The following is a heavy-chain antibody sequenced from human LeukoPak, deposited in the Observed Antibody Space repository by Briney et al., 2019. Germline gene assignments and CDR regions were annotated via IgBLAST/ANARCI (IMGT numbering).Heavy chain of an antibody. CDR2: IYPGDSDT. V-gene: IGHV5-51*01. CDR3: ARHSKDYYDSSGYYYVGDNWFDP. CDR1: GYSFTSYW. Sequence: GESLKIFCKGAGYSFTSYWIGWVRQMPGKGLEGMGIIYPGDSDTRYSPSFQGQVTISADKSISTAYLQWSSLKASDTPTYYCARHSKDYYDSSGYYYVGDNWFDPWGQGTLVTVCS. J-gene: IGHJ5*02. D-gene: IGHD3-22*01.